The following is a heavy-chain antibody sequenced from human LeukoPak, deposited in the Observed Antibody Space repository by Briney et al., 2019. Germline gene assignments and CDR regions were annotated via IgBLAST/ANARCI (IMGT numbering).Heavy chain of an antibody. CDR2: ISAYNGNT. Sequence: ASVKVSCKASGYTFTSYGISWVRQAPGQGLEWMGWISAYNGNTNYAQKLQGRVTMTTDTSTSTAYMELRSLRSGDTAVYYCASNSHGDYVPSHTFDIWGQGTMVTVSS. V-gene: IGHV1-18*04. D-gene: IGHD4-17*01. J-gene: IGHJ3*02. CDR3: ASNSHGDYVPSHTFDI. CDR1: GYTFTSYG.